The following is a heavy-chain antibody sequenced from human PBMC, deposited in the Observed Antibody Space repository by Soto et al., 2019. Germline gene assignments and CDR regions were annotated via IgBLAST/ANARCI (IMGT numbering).Heavy chain of an antibody. D-gene: IGHD3-3*01. J-gene: IGHJ6*02. CDR2: IYYSGST. V-gene: IGHV4-39*01. CDR1: GGSIRSSSSY. Sequence: QLQLQESGPGLVKPSETLSLTCTVSGGSIRSSSSYWDWIRQPPGKGLEWIGSIYYSGSTYYNPSLKSRVIISMDKSKNQFSLNVSSVTAAAPAVYYSARRRGVVQDGMEVWDQGTTVIVSS. CDR3: ARRRGVVQDGMEV.